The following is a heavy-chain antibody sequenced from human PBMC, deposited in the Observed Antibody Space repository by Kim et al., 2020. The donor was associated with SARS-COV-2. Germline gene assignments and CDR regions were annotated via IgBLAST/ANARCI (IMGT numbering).Heavy chain of an antibody. CDR2: IYYSGST. V-gene: IGHV4-39*01. CDR3: ARRKRIYRGSEKPFDY. Sequence: SETLSLTCTVSGGSISSSSYYWGWIRHPPGKGLEWIGSIYYSGSTYYNPSLKSRVTISVDTSKNQFSLKLSSVTAADTAVYYCARRKRIYRGSEKPFDYWGQGTLVTVSS. D-gene: IGHD3-10*01. CDR1: GGSISSSSYY. J-gene: IGHJ4*02.